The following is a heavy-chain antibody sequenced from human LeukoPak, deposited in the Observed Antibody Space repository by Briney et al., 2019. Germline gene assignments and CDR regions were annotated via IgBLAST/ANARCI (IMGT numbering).Heavy chain of an antibody. CDR3: ARGPSSTSPYYYYYAMDV. V-gene: IGHV3-30-3*01. D-gene: IGHD2-2*01. CDR2: ISYDGSNK. Sequence: GGSLRLSCAASGFTFSTYAMHWVRQAPGKGLEWEAVISYDGSNKYYADSVKGRFTISRDNSKNTLYLQMNSLRAEDTAVCYCARGPSSTSPYYYYYAMDVWGQGTTVTVSS. CDR1: GFTFSTYA. J-gene: IGHJ6*02.